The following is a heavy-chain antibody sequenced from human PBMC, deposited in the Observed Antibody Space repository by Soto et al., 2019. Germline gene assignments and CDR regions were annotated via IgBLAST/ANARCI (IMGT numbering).Heavy chain of an antibody. J-gene: IGHJ4*02. CDR2: ISSSGSTI. Sequence: QVQLVESGGGLVKPGGSLRLSCAASGFTFSDYYMSWIRQAPGKGLEWVSYISSSGSTIYYADSVKGRFTISRDNAKNSLYLQMNSLRAEDTAVYYYARERRHQKPGIAAAGTDYWGQGTLVTVSS. CDR3: ARERRHQKPGIAAAGTDY. CDR1: GFTFSDYY. V-gene: IGHV3-11*01. D-gene: IGHD6-13*01.